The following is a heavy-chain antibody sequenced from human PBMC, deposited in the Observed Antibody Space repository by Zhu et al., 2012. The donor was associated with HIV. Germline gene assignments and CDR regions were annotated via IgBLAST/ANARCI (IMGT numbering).Heavy chain of an antibody. CDR2: IYSSGRP. Sequence: QVQESASSLVKPSQTLSLTRTVSGGSISSGGYSWSWIRQPPGKGLEWIGYIYSSGRPYYNPSLKSRVTISLDRSTNQFSLKLSSVTAADTAVYYCAGYDYGDFGGPTQNAFHIWGQGTLVPVSS. CDR3: AGYDYGDFGGPTQNAFHI. CDR1: GGSISSGGYS. D-gene: IGHD4-17*01. V-gene: IGHV4-30-2*01. J-gene: IGHJ3*02.